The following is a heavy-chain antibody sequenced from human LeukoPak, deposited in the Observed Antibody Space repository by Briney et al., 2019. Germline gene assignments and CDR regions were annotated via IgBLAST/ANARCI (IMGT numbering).Heavy chain of an antibody. CDR1: GFTFSTYW. D-gene: IGHD4-17*01. CDR2: IKQDGSEK. CDR3: ARGDYGDNDFQH. J-gene: IGHJ1*01. Sequence: PGGSLRLSCAASGFTFSTYWISWVRQAPGKGLEWVANIKQDGSEKYYVDSVKGRFTISRDNAKNSLYLQMNSLRAEDTAVYYCARGDYGDNDFQHWGQGTLVTVSS. V-gene: IGHV3-7*03.